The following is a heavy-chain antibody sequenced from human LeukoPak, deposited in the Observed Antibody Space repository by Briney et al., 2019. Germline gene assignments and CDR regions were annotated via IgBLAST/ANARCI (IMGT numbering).Heavy chain of an antibody. CDR1: GGSISSYY. Sequence: SETLSLACTVSGGSISSYYWSWIRQPAGKGLEWIGRIYTSGSTNYNPSLKSRVTMSVDTSKNQFSLKLSSVTAADTAVYYCARDRSCSGGSCYFPDYNYYYMDVWGKGTTVTISS. CDR3: ARDRSCSGGSCYFPDYNYYYMDV. CDR2: IYTSGST. V-gene: IGHV4-4*07. D-gene: IGHD2-15*01. J-gene: IGHJ6*03.